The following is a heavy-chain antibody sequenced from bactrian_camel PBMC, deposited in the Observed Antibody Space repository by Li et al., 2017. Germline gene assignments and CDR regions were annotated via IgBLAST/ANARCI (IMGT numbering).Heavy chain of an antibody. D-gene: IGHD6*01. Sequence: HVQQVESGGGSVQSGGSLRLSCAASGSYPYSYCMGWFRQAPGKEREGVAAIYTRDDSTHYIDSVKGRFTVSEDYAENTMYLQMNNLKPEDTAKYYCAARWEYGTPWCDPAYEYDHWGQGTQVTVS. CDR2: IYTRDDST. CDR3: AARWEYGTPWCDPAYEYDH. CDR1: GSYPYSYC. J-gene: IGHJ4*01. V-gene: IGHV3S1*01.